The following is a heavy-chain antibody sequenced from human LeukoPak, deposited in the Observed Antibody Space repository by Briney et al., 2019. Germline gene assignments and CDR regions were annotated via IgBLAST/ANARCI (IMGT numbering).Heavy chain of an antibody. Sequence: GASVKVSCKASGYTFTNYGISWVRQAPGQGLEWMGWISAYNGNTNYAQKFQGRVTITADKSTSTAYMELSSLRSEDTAVYYCAGALLDFLSPLTSRGTYYFDYWGQGTLVTVSS. D-gene: IGHD2-15*01. J-gene: IGHJ4*02. CDR1: GYTFTNYG. CDR2: ISAYNGNT. CDR3: AGALLDFLSPLTSRGTYYFDY. V-gene: IGHV1-18*01.